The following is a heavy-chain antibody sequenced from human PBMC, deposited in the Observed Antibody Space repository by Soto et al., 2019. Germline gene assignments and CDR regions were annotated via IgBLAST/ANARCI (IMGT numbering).Heavy chain of an antibody. CDR3: ARDSDSSSFAPGY. CDR2: IIPIFGTA. Sequence: QVQLVQSGAEVKKPGSSVKVSCKASGGPFSSYAISWVRQAPGQGPEWMGGIIPIFGTANYAQKFQGRVTITADESTSTAYMELSSLRSEDTAVYYCARDSDSSSFAPGYWGQGTLVTVSS. V-gene: IGHV1-69*01. D-gene: IGHD6-6*01. J-gene: IGHJ4*02. CDR1: GGPFSSYA.